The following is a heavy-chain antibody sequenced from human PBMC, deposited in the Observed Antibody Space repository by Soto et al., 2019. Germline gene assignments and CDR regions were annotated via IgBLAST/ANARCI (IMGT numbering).Heavy chain of an antibody. CDR2: ISHDGSDK. CDR3: AKETTWNYYFNY. J-gene: IGHJ4*02. CDR1: GFTFSSFG. D-gene: IGHD1-7*01. V-gene: IGHV3-30*18. Sequence: QVQLVESGGGVVQPGRSLRLSCAASGFTFSSFGMHWVRQAPGKGLEWVAFISHDGSDKNYADSVRGQFTISRDNSKNTLYLQMNSLIVEDTAVYYCAKETTWNYYFNYWGQGTLVTVS.